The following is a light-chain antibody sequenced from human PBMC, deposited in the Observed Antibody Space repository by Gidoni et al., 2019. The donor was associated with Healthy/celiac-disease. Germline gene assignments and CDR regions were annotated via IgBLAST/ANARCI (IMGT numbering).Light chain of an antibody. V-gene: IGKV1-5*03. J-gene: IGKJ1*01. CDR1: QSISSW. Sequence: DIQLTQSPSTLSASVGDRVTITCRASQSISSWLAWYQQKPGKAPKLLIYKAYSLESGVPSRFSGSGSGTEFTLTISSLQPDDFATYYCQQYNSYLWTFXQXTKVEIK. CDR2: KAY. CDR3: QQYNSYLWT.